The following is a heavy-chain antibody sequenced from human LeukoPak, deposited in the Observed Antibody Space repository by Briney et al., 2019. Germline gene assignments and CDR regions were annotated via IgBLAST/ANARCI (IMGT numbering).Heavy chain of an antibody. Sequence: GGSLRLSCAASGFTFSSYGMHWVRQAPGKGLESVAFIRYDGSNKYYADSVKGRFTISRDNSKNTLYLQMNSLRAEDTAVYYCAKKLSRFGELLGLFDYWGQGTLVTVSS. CDR3: AKKLSRFGELLGLFDY. CDR2: IRYDGSNK. V-gene: IGHV3-30*02. J-gene: IGHJ4*02. CDR1: GFTFSSYG. D-gene: IGHD3-10*01.